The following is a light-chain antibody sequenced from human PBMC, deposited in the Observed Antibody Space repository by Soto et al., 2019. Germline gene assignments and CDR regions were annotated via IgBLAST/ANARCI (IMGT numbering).Light chain of an antibody. V-gene: IGLV2-11*01. CDR2: DVS. J-gene: IGLJ1*01. CDR3: YTFANSLYL. CDR1: SSDVGGYNS. Sequence: QSALTQPRSVSGSPGQSVTISCTGTSSDVGGYNSVSWYQQHPGKAPKLIIYDVSSRPSGVPYRFSGSKSGNTASLTISGAQDEDDSYYYCYTFANSLYLFGAGTKLTVL.